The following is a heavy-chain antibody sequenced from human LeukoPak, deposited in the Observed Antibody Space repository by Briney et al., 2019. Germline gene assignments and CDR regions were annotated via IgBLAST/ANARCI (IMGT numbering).Heavy chain of an antibody. CDR1: GGSISSYY. V-gene: IGHV4-59*08. J-gene: IGHJ6*02. Sequence: PSETLSLTCTVSGGSISSYYWSWIRQPPGKGLEWTGYIYYSGSTNYNPSLKSRVTISVDTSKNQFSLKLSSVTAADTAVYYCARHGHDFWSGYYKIYYYYGMDVWGQGTTVTVSS. CDR2: IYYSGST. CDR3: ARHGHDFWSGYYKIYYYYGMDV. D-gene: IGHD3-3*01.